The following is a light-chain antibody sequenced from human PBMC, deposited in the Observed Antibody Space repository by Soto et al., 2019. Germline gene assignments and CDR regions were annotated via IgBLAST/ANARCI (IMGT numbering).Light chain of an antibody. CDR2: GAS. V-gene: IGKV3-15*01. CDR3: QQYTNWPYT. Sequence: EIVMTQSPATLSVSPGERASLSCRASQSVGSNLAWYQQTAGQAPRILIYGASTRATGIPARFSGSGSGTEFTLTISSLQSEDFEVDSCQQYTNWPYTFGQGTKLEIK. J-gene: IGKJ2*01. CDR1: QSVGSN.